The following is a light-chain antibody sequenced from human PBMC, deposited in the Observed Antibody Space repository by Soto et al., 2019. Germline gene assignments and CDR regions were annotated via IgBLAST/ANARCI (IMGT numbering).Light chain of an antibody. CDR2: GAS. J-gene: IGKJ1*01. V-gene: IGKV3-20*01. Sequence: EIVLTQSPGTLSLSPGERATLSCRASQSVSNSYLAWYQQQPGQAPRLLMYGASSRATGIPGRFSGSGSGTVFTLTISRLEPEDFAVYYCQQYGNSPETFGQGTKVEVK. CDR3: QQYGNSPET. CDR1: QSVSNSY.